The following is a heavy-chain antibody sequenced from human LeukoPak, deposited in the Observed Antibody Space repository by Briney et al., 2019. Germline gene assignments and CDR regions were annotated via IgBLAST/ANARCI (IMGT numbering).Heavy chain of an antibody. CDR3: ATDRPYITSWYGCSTP. Sequence: GESLRLSCAASGFSLSSYGMTWVRQAPGKGLEWVSTLSDSGGGTYYADSVKGRFTISRDNSRNTLYLQMHSLRVEDTAVYYCATDRPYITSWYGCSTPWGQGTLVTVSS. J-gene: IGHJ5*02. CDR2: LSDSGGGT. CDR1: GFSLSSYG. V-gene: IGHV3-23*01. D-gene: IGHD3-10*01.